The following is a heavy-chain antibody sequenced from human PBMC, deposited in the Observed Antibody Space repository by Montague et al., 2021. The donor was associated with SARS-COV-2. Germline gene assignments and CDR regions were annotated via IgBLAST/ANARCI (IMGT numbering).Heavy chain of an antibody. CDR1: GLTFSSYA. D-gene: IGHD3-16*01. J-gene: IGHJ6*02. CDR3: ATGRGGGYYYGMDV. CDR2: ISYDVSNK. Sequence: SLRLSCAASGLTFSSYAMHWVRQAPGKGLEWVAVISYDVSNKYXXXSXXGRFPISRDNSKNTLYLQLNSLRAEATAVYYCATGRGGGYYYGMDVWGQGTTVTVSS. V-gene: IGHV3-30-3*01.